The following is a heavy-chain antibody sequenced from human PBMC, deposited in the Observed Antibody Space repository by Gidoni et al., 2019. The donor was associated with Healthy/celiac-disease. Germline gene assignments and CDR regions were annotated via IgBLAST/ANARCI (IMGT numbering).Heavy chain of an antibody. J-gene: IGHJ6*03. Sequence: QVQLQQWGAGLLKPSETLSLTCAVYGGSFSGYYWRWIRQPPGKGLEWIGEINHSGSTNYNPSLKSRVTISVDTSKDQFSLKLSSVTAADTAVYYCARGGLELRVGYYYYYMDVWGKGTTVTVSS. V-gene: IGHV4-34*01. D-gene: IGHD1-7*01. CDR1: GGSFSGYY. CDR2: INHSGST. CDR3: ARGGLELRVGYYYYYMDV.